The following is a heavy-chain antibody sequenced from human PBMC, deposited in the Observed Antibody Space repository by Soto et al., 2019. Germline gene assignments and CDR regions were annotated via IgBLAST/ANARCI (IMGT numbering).Heavy chain of an antibody. Sequence: GGSLRLSCAASGFTFSSNAMSWVRQAPGKGLEWVSVISGSGDFTIYADPVKGRFTISRDNAKNSLYLQMNSLRAEDTAVYYCAREIVVARGASYFDYWGPGTLVTVSS. CDR3: AREIVVARGASYFDY. CDR2: ISGSGDFT. CDR1: GFTFSSNA. D-gene: IGHD2-2*01. J-gene: IGHJ4*02. V-gene: IGHV3-23*01.